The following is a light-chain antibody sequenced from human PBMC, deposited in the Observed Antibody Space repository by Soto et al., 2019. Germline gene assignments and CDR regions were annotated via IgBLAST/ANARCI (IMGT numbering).Light chain of an antibody. CDR3: QQSYSTPPCT. V-gene: IGKV1-39*01. CDR2: AAS. Sequence: DIQMTQSPSSQSASVGDRVTITCRASQTINTYLNWYQQKPGKAPKLLIYAASSLQSGVPSRFSGSGSGTDFTLTIINVQPEDFATYYCQQSYSTPPCTFGQGTKLEMK. J-gene: IGKJ2*02. CDR1: QTINTY.